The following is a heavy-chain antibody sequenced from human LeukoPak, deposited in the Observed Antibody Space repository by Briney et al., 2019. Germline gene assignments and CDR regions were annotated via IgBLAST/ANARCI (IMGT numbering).Heavy chain of an antibody. CDR1: GFTFSSYW. D-gene: IGHD3-16*01. CDR2: INHNGNVN. V-gene: IGHV3-7*03. CDR3: ARGGGLDV. Sequence: GSLRLSCAATGFTFSSYWMNWARQAPGKGLEWVASINHNGNVNYYVDSVKGRFTISRDNAKNSLYLQMSNLRAEDTAVYFCARGGGLDVWGQGATVTVSS. J-gene: IGHJ6*02.